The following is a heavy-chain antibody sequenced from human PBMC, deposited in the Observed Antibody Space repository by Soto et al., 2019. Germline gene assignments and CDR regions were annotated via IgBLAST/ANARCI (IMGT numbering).Heavy chain of an antibody. CDR3: ARDIEYSTTAADY. Sequence: QVQLVESGGGVVQPGRSLRLSCAASGFTFSSYGMHWVRQAPGKGLEWVAVIWYDGSNKYYADSVKGRFTISRDNSKNTLYLYINSLRAEDTAVYYCARDIEYSTTAADYWGQGTLVTVSS. CDR2: IWYDGSNK. J-gene: IGHJ4*02. CDR1: GFTFSSYG. D-gene: IGHD6-6*01. V-gene: IGHV3-33*01.